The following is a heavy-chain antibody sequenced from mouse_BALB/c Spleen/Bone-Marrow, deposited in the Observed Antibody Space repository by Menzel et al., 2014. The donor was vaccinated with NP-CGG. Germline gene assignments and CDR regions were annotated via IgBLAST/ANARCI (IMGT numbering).Heavy chain of an antibody. D-gene: IGHD4-1*01. CDR3: TRGGNWEDFDY. Sequence: EVMLVESGGGLVQPGGSRKLSCAASGFTFSSFGMHWVRQAPEKGLEWVVYISSGSSPIFYADTVKGRFTISRDNPKNTLFLQMTSLRAEDTAIYYCTRGGNWEDFDYWGEGTTLTVSS. V-gene: IGHV5-17*02. CDR1: GFTFSSFG. CDR2: ISSGSSPI. J-gene: IGHJ2*01.